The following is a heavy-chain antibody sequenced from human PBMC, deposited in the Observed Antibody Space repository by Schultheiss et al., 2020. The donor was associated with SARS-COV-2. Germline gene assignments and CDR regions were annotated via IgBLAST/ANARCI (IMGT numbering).Heavy chain of an antibody. J-gene: IGHJ3*02. CDR1: GFTFRSYG. Sequence: GESLKISCAASGFTFRSYGMSWVRWVRRAPGKGLEWVSTISGSGGSTYYADSVKGRFTISRDNSKNTLYLQMNSLRAEDTAVYYCARARGRAVVVIDAFDIWGQGTTVTVSS. V-gene: IGHV3-23*01. D-gene: IGHD2-15*01. CDR3: ARARGRAVVVIDAFDI. CDR2: ISGSGGST.